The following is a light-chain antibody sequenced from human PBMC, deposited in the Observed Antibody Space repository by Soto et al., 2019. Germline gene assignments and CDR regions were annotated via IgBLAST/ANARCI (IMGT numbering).Light chain of an antibody. CDR1: LNVNSY. CDR2: DAS. J-gene: IGKJ5*01. CDR3: QQRYDWPPIT. Sequence: VLTQSPAALSLSPGERATLYCRASLNVNSYLAWYQQKPGQAPRLLIYDASNRAAGIPARFSGSGSGTDFTLTISNLQPEDFAVYYCQQRYDWPPITFGQGTRLEIK. V-gene: IGKV3-11*01.